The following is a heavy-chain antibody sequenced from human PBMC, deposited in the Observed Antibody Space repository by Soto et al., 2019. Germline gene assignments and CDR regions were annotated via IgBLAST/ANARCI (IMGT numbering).Heavy chain of an antibody. CDR1: GGSFSGYY. J-gene: IGHJ6*03. D-gene: IGHD3-3*01. CDR3: ARARKLRFLEWLTNYYYYMDV. Sequence: SETLSLTCAVYGGSFSGYYWSWIRQPPGKGLEWIGEINHSGSTNYNPSLNSRGTISLDTSKNQFSLKLSSVTAADTAVYYCARARKLRFLEWLTNYYYYMDVWGKGTPVTVSS. CDR2: INHSGST. V-gene: IGHV4-34*01.